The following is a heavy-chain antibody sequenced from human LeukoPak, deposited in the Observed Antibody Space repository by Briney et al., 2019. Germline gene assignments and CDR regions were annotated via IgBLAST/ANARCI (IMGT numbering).Heavy chain of an antibody. CDR2: IYYSGST. CDR3: ASSKRGGSGYYYYYMDV. J-gene: IGHJ6*03. CDR1: GGSISSYY. V-gene: IGHV4-59*01. D-gene: IGHD2-15*01. Sequence: PSETLSLTCTVSGGSISSYYWSWIRQPPGKGLEWIGYIYYSGSTNYNPSLKSRVTKSVDTSKNQFSLKLSSVTAADTAVYYCASSKRGGSGYYYYYMDVWGKGTTVTISS.